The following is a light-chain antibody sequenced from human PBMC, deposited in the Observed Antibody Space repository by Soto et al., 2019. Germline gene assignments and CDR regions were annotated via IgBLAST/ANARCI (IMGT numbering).Light chain of an antibody. CDR2: DAS. V-gene: IGKV3-11*01. CDR1: QSVSSY. J-gene: IGKJ4*01. Sequence: EIVLTQSPAPLSLSPGERATLSCRASQSVSSYLAWYQQKPGQAPRLLIHDASNRATGIPARFSGSGSGTDFTLTISSLEPEDFAVYYCQQRSNWPRGTFGGGTKVEIK. CDR3: QQRSNWPRGT.